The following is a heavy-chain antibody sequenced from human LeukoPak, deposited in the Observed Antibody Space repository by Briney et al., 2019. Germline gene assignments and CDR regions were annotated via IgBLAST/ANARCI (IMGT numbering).Heavy chain of an antibody. V-gene: IGHV3-9*01. CDR1: GFTFDDYA. Sequence: PGGSLRLSCAASGFTFDDYAMHWVRQAPGKGLEWVSGISWNSGSIGYADSVKGRFTISRDNAKNSLYLQMNSLRAEDTALYHCASYGDDGDYWGQGTLVTVSS. D-gene: IGHD4-17*01. CDR2: ISWNSGSI. CDR3: ASYGDDGDY. J-gene: IGHJ4*02.